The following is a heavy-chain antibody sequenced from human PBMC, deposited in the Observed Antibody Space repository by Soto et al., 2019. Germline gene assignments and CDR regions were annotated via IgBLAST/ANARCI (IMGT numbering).Heavy chain of an antibody. CDR1: GFTFDSYA. CDR3: AKNRGLQYYFDY. Sequence: EVQLLESGGGLVQPGGSLRLSCAASGFTFDSYAMNWVRQAPGKGLEWVSTISGSGDYTYYADSVKGRFTISRDNSKNMMYLQMNSLRADDTGVYYCAKNRGLQYYFDYWCQGTLVTVSS. V-gene: IGHV3-23*01. CDR2: ISGSGDYT. J-gene: IGHJ4*02.